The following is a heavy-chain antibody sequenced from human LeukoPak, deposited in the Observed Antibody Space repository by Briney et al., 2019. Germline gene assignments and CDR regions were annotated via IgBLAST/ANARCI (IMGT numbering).Heavy chain of an antibody. V-gene: IGHV3-11*01. Sequence: GGSLRLSCTASGFTFSDHYMSWFRLSPGKGLEWLSYITSSGTTSDYADSVKGRSTISRDNAKNSMYLQMNSLRPEDTAVYYCARDPDYGDPDWGQGTLVTVSS. J-gene: IGHJ4*02. D-gene: IGHD4-17*01. CDR2: ITSSGTTS. CDR1: GFTFSDHY. CDR3: ARDPDYGDPD.